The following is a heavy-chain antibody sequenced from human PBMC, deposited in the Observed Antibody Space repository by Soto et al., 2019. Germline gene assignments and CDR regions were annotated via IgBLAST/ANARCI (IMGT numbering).Heavy chain of an antibody. Sequence: QITLKESGPTLVKPTQTLTLTCTFSGFSLSTSGVGVGWIRQPPGKALEWLALIYWDDDKRYSPSLKSRLTITKDPSKNQVVLTMTNMDPVDTATYYCAHRGYGSGSYYPWEMYYFDYWGQGTLVTVSS. CDR2: IYWDDDK. D-gene: IGHD3-10*01. V-gene: IGHV2-5*02. CDR3: AHRGYGSGSYYPWEMYYFDY. J-gene: IGHJ4*02. CDR1: GFSLSTSGVG.